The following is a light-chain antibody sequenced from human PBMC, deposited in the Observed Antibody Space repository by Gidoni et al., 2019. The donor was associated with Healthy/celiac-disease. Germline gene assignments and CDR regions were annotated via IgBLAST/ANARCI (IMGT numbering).Light chain of an antibody. V-gene: IGKV3-11*01. Sequence: EIVLTQSPATLPLSPGERATLSCRASQSVSSYLAWYQQKPGQAPRLLIYDASNRATGIPARFSGSGSGTDFTLTISSLEPEDFAVYYCQQRSNWHTFXQXTKLEIK. J-gene: IGKJ2*01. CDR3: QQRSNWHT. CDR2: DAS. CDR1: QSVSSY.